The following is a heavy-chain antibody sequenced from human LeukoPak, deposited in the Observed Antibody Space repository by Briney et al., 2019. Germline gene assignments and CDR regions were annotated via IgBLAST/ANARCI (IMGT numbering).Heavy chain of an antibody. CDR3: ARGRRLDSSGWTYYYYGMDV. J-gene: IGHJ6*02. V-gene: IGHV4-4*07. D-gene: IGHD6-19*01. Sequence: SETLSLTCTVSGGSISSYYWSWIRQPAGKGLEWIGRIYTSGSTDYNPSLKSRVTMSVDTSKNQFSLKLSSVTAADTAVYYCARGRRLDSSGWTYYYYGMDVWGQGTTVTVSS. CDR2: IYTSGST. CDR1: GGSISSYY.